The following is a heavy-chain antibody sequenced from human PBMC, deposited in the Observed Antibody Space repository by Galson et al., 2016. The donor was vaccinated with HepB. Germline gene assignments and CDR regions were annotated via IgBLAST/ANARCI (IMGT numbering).Heavy chain of an antibody. J-gene: IGHJ4*02. CDR2: IYHSGST. V-gene: IGHV4-4*02. CDR3: ASVRGGCSSTSCYIDS. CDR1: GDSISSNNW. Sequence: SETLSLTCAVSGDSISSNNWWTWVRQTPGKGLEWIGEIYHSGSTNSNPSLKSRVTISVDKSKNWFSLRLNSVTAADTALYYCASVRGGCSSTSCYIDSWGQGTLVTVSA. D-gene: IGHD2-2*01.